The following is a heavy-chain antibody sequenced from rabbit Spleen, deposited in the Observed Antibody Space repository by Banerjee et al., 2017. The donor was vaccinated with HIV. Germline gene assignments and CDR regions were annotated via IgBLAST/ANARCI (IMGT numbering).Heavy chain of an antibody. V-gene: IGHV1S45*01. CDR2: INAITGKA. CDR3: ARDLTHVIGWNFGW. CDR1: GFSFSNKAV. Sequence: QEQLLESGGGLVKPEGSLKLSCTASGFSFSNKAVMCWVRQAPGKGLEWIACINAITGKAVYASWAKGRFTFSKTSSTTVTLEMTSLTDADTATYFCARDLTHVIGWNFGWWGPGTLVTVS. D-gene: IGHD4-1*01. J-gene: IGHJ6*01.